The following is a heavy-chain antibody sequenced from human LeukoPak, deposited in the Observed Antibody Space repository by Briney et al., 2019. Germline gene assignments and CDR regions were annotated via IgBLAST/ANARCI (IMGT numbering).Heavy chain of an antibody. CDR2: ISGSGGST. J-gene: IGHJ3*02. Sequence: GGSLGLSCAASGFTFSSYGMSWVRQAPGKGLEWVSAISGSGGSTYYADSVKGRFTISRDNSKNTLYLQMNSLRAEDTAVYYCAKRVWLSYAFDIWGQGTMVTVSS. CDR3: AKRVWLSYAFDI. CDR1: GFTFSSYG. V-gene: IGHV3-23*01. D-gene: IGHD3-22*01.